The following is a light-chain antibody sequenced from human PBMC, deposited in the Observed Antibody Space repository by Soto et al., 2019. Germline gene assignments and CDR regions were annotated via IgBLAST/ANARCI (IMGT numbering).Light chain of an antibody. CDR1: SSDVGGYDY. V-gene: IGLV2-8*01. CDR3: PSYAGSNAVI. J-gene: IGLJ2*01. CDR2: EVT. Sequence: QSVLTQPPSASGSPGQSVTISCTGTSSDVGGYDYVSWYQQRPGRAPKLLIYEVTKRPSGVPDRFSVSKSGNTASLTVSGLQTEDEADYYCPSYAGSNAVIFGGGTNLTVL.